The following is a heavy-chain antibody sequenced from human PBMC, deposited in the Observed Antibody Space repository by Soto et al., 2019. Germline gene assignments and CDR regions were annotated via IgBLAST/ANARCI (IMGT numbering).Heavy chain of an antibody. CDR1: GFTFSSYA. CDR3: ARDVDIVVVPGAINWYFDL. V-gene: IGHV3-23*01. CDR2: LTGSGGST. D-gene: IGHD2-2*02. J-gene: IGHJ2*01. Sequence: EVQLLESGGGLVQPGGSLRLSCAASGFTFSSYAMSWVRQAPGKGLEWVSELTGSGGSTYYADSVKGRFPMSRDNSNNTLYLQMNSLIAEDTVVYYCARDVDIVVVPGAINWYFDLWGRGTLLTVSS.